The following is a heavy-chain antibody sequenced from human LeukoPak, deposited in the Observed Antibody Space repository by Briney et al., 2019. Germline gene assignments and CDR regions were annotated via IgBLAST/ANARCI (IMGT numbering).Heavy chain of an antibody. J-gene: IGHJ4*02. CDR3: ARGASGYSYG. V-gene: IGHV3-74*01. D-gene: IGHD5-18*01. CDR2: INSDGSTT. Sequence: GGSLRLSCAASGFTFSNYWMHWVRQAPGKGLVWVSRINSDGSTTSYADSVKGRFTISRDNAKNTLYLQMNSLRAKDTAVYYCARGASGYSYGWGQGTLVTVSS. CDR1: GFTFSNYW.